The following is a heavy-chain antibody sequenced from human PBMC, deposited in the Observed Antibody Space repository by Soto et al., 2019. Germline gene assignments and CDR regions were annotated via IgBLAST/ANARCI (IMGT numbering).Heavy chain of an antibody. V-gene: IGHV3-49*03. Sequence: EVQVVESGGGLVQPGRSLRLSCTTSGFVFGDYEMSWFRQAPGKGLAWVGFIRTNSRGATTEYAASVRGRFTISRDDSKSVAYLQMNSRKIEDTAVYYCTRGVVIGYWGQGTLVTVSS. CDR1: GFVFGDYE. CDR2: IRTNSRGATT. J-gene: IGHJ4*02. CDR3: TRGVVIGY.